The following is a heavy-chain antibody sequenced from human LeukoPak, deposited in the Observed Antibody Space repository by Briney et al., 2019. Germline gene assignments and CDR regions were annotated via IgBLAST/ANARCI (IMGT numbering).Heavy chain of an antibody. Sequence: GGSLRLSCAASGLSFSSYSMNWVRQAPGKGLEWVSYISGSSSTTYYADSVKGRFTISRDNAKSSLYLQMNSLRVEDTSVYYCARELDYSNYFSVYYYGMDVWGQGTTVTVSS. V-gene: IGHV3-48*01. D-gene: IGHD4-11*01. CDR2: ISGSSSTT. CDR1: GLSFSSYS. CDR3: ARELDYSNYFSVYYYGMDV. J-gene: IGHJ6*02.